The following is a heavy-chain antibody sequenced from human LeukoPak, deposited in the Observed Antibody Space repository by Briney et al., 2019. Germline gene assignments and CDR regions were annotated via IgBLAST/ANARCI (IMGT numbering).Heavy chain of an antibody. CDR2: ISYDGSNK. V-gene: IGHV3-30-3*01. CDR3: ARDRGYVLDY. D-gene: IGHD5-12*01. Sequence: GSLRLFCAASGFTFSSYAMHWGRQAPGKGLGWVAVISYDGSNKYYADSVKGRFTISRDNSKNTLYLQMNSLRAEDTAVYYCARDRGYVLDYWGQGTLVTVSS. J-gene: IGHJ4*02. CDR1: GFTFSSYA.